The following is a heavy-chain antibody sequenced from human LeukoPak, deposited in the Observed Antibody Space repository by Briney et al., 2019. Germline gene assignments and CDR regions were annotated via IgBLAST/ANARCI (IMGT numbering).Heavy chain of an antibody. Sequence: GGSLRLSCAASGFTFSSYGMHWVRQAPGKGLEWVAVIWYDGSNKYYADSVKGRFTISRDNSKNTLYLQMNSLRAEDTAVYYCARDVIAAAGTYYYYYMDVWGKGTTATVSS. V-gene: IGHV3-33*01. CDR2: IWYDGSNK. D-gene: IGHD6-13*01. J-gene: IGHJ6*03. CDR3: ARDVIAAAGTYYYYYMDV. CDR1: GFTFSSYG.